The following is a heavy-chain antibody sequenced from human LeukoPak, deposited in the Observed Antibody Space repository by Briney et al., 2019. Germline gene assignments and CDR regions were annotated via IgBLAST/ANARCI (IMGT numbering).Heavy chain of an antibody. CDR1: GGSISTYY. Sequence: SETLSLTCTVSGGSISTYYWSWIRQPAGKELEWIGRIYTSGSTNYNPSLKSRVTISVDTSKNQFSLKLSSVTAADTAVYYCARDYGSGSYYHWGQGTLVTVSS. V-gene: IGHV4-4*07. CDR2: IYTSGST. CDR3: ARDYGSGSYYH. D-gene: IGHD3-10*01. J-gene: IGHJ5*02.